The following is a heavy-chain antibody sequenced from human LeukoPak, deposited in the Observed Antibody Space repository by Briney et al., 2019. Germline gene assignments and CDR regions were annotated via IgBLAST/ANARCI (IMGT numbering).Heavy chain of an antibody. CDR2: LIPIFGTA. V-gene: IGHV1-69*13. CDR1: GGTFRSYV. CDR3: ARGTVVPAAGPGRYDHYVMDV. J-gene: IGHJ6*02. Sequence: ASVKVSCKASGGTFRSYVISWVRQAPGQGPEWMGGLIPIFGTANYAQKFQGRVTITADESTSTAYMELSSLRSEDTAVYYCARGTVVPAAGPGRYDHYVMDVWGQGTTVTVSS. D-gene: IGHD2-2*01.